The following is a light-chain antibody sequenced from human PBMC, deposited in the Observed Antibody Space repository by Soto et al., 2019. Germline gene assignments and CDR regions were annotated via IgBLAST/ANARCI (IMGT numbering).Light chain of an antibody. J-gene: IGKJ1*01. CDR2: AAS. CDR3: QQSYSTPPT. CDR1: QSISSY. Sequence: EIQMTQAPSSLSXXXXXXVTXXXRASQSISSYLNWYQQKPGKAPKLLIYAASSLQSGVPSRFSGSGSGTDFTLTISSLQPEDFATYYCQQSYSTPPTFGQGTKVDIK. V-gene: IGKV1-39*01.